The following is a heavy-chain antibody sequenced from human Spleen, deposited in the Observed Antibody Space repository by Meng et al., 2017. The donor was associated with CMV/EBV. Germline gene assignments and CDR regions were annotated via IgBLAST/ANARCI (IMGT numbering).Heavy chain of an antibody. J-gene: IGHJ4*02. CDR2: ISAYNGNK. V-gene: IGHV1-18*01. CDR1: GYTFTSYG. D-gene: IGHD2-2*01. CDR3: ARSCSSTSCRRSEGDY. Sequence: ASEKVSCKASGYTFTSYGISWVRQAPGQGLEWMGWISAYNGNKNYAQKLQGRVNMTTDTSTSTAYMELRSLRSDDTAVYYCARSCSSTSCRRSEGDYWGQGTLVTVSS.